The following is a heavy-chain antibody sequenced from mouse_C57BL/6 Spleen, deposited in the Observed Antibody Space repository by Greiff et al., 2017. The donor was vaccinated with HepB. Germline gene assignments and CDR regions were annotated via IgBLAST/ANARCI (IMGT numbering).Heavy chain of an antibody. CDR3: ARNGANWDVGNYFDY. CDR2: ISYSGHT. J-gene: IGHJ2*01. D-gene: IGHD4-1*01. Sequence: EVQGVESGPGLAKPSQTLSLTCSVTGYSITSDYWNWLRNFPGNKLEYMGYISYSGHTYYIPSLKSRISITRDTSKNQDYLQLNYVTTADTATYYCARNGANWDVGNYFDYWGQGTTLTVSS. V-gene: IGHV3-8*01. CDR1: GYSITSDY.